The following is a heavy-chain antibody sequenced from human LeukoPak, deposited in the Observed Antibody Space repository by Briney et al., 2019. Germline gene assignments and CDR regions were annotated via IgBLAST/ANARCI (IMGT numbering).Heavy chain of an antibody. V-gene: IGHV4-59*01. D-gene: IGHD3-3*01. Sequence: SETLSLTCTVSGGSISSYYWSWIRQPPGKRLEWIGYIYYSGSTNYNPSLKSRVTISVDTSKNQFSLRLSSVTAADTAMYYCARRVVWRDADYWGQGTLVTVSS. CDR1: GGSISSYY. CDR3: ARRVVWRDADY. J-gene: IGHJ4*02. CDR2: IYYSGST.